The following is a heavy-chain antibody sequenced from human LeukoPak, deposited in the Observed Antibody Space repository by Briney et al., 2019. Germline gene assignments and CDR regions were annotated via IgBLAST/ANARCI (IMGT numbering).Heavy chain of an antibody. D-gene: IGHD6-19*01. J-gene: IGHJ3*02. CDR2: MNPNSGNT. V-gene: IGHV1-8*02. CDR1: GYTFTSYD. CDR3: AREGSGYSSGWYGGRGAFDI. Sequence: ASVKVSCKASGYTFTSYDINWVRQATGQGLEWMGWMNPNSGNTGYAQKFQGRVTMTADTSTSTAYMELRSLRSDDTAVYYCAREGSGYSSGWYGGRGAFDIWGQGTMVTVSS.